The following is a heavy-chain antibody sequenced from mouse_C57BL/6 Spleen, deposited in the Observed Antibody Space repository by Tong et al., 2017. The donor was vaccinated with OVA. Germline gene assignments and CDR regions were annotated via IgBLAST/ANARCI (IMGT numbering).Heavy chain of an antibody. J-gene: IGHJ2*01. CDR1: TFTDYA. Sequence: TFTDYAMHWVKQSHAKSLEWIGVISTYYGDASYNQKFKCKATMTVDKSSSTADMELDRLTSEDSDIYYCARRDGYYIDYWGYCITRSVSS. V-gene: IGHV1-67*01. CDR2: ISTYYGDA. D-gene: IGHD2-3*01. CDR3: ARRDGYYIDY.